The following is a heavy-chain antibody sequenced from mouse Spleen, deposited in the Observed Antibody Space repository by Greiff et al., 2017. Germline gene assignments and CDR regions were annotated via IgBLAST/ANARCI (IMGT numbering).Heavy chain of an antibody. V-gene: IGHV2-5*01. CDR2: IWRGGST. CDR1: GFSLTSYG. CDR3: ATDGYYPFDY. Sequence: QVQLQQSGPGLVQPSQSLSITCTVSGFSLTSYGVHWVRQSPGKGLEWLGVIWRGGSTDYNAAFMSRLSIIKDNSKSQVFFKMISLQADDTAIYCCATDGYYPFDYWGQGTTLTVSS. J-gene: IGHJ2*01. D-gene: IGHD2-3*01.